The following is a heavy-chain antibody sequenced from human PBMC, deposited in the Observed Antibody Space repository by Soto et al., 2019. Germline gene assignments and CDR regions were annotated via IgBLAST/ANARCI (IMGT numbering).Heavy chain of an antibody. V-gene: IGHV5-51*01. D-gene: IGHD2-15*01. J-gene: IGHJ4*02. CDR1: GDSFTNYW. Sequence: LGESLKISCKGSGDSFTNYWIGWVRQMPGKGLDWMGIIYPGDSDTRYSPSFQGQVTISGDKSISTAYQQWSSLKASDTAAYYCARQRDLYSPLDYWGQGTLVTVSS. CDR2: IYPGDSDT. CDR3: ARQRDLYSPLDY.